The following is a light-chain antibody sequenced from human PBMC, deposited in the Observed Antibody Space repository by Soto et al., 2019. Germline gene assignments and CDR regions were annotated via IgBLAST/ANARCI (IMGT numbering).Light chain of an antibody. CDR2: AAS. CDR1: QGISSY. CDR3: QQFNSFPFT. J-gene: IGKJ3*01. V-gene: IGKV1-9*01. Sequence: DIQLTQSPPFLSASVGDRVTISCRASQGISSYLAWYQQKPGKAPKLLIYAASTLQSGVPSRFSGRGSGTEFTLATSSWQPEDFATYYGQQFNSFPFTFGPGTKVDIK.